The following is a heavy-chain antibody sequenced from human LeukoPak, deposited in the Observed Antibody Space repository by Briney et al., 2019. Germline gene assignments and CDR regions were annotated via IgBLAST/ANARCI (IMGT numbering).Heavy chain of an antibody. V-gene: IGHV1-69*13. CDR1: GGTFSSHA. CDR2: IIPIFGTA. Sequence: SVKVSCKASGGTFSSHAISWVRQAPGQGLEWMGGIIPIFGTANYAQKFQGRVTITADESTSTAYMELSSLRSEDTAVYYCARGWDYYDSSGYYYFDYWGQGTLVTVSS. J-gene: IGHJ4*02. D-gene: IGHD3-22*01. CDR3: ARGWDYYDSSGYYYFDY.